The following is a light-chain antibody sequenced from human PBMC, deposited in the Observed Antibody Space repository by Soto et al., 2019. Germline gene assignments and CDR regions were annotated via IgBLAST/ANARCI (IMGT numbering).Light chain of an antibody. CDR3: QPRYSTPYT. Sequence: DIQMTQSPSSLSASVGDRVTITCRASQSISSYLNWYQQKPGKAPKLLIYAASSLQSGVPSRFSGSGSGTEFTLTISSLQPEDFATYYCQPRYSTPYTFGQGTKLEIK. J-gene: IGKJ2*01. CDR2: AAS. V-gene: IGKV1-39*01. CDR1: QSISSY.